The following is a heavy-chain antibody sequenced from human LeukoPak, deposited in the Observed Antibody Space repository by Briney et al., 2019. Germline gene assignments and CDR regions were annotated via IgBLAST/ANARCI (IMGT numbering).Heavy chain of an antibody. CDR2: IRYDGSNK. V-gene: IGHV3-30*02. CDR3: AKLPDPPYYFDY. D-gene: IGHD1-26*01. Sequence: PGGSLRLSCAASGFTFSSYAMHWVRQAPGKGLEWVAFIRYDGSNKYYADSVKGRFTISRDNSKNTLYLQMNSLRAEDTAVYYCAKLPDPPYYFDYWGQGTLVTVSS. CDR1: GFTFSSYA. J-gene: IGHJ4*02.